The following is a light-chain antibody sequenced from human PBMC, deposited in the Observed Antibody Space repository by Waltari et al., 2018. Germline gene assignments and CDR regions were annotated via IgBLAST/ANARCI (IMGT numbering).Light chain of an antibody. Sequence: QSALTQPASVSGSPRQSITISCTGTSSDVAFYNYVSWYQQHPGKAPTRMIYDVSERPSGVSNRFSGSKSGNTASLTISGLQADDEADYYCNSYTGSSSWVFGGGTKLTV. CDR3: NSYTGSSSWV. CDR1: SSDVAFYNY. J-gene: IGLJ3*02. CDR2: DVS. V-gene: IGLV2-14*01.